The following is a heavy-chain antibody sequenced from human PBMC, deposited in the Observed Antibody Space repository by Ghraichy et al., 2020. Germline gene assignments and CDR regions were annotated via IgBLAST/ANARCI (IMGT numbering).Heavy chain of an antibody. CDR3: VRDRPLDY. CDR2: IRSKTEGEAT. CDR1: GFTFGDYA. J-gene: IGHJ4*02. V-gene: IGHV3-49*03. Sequence: GESLNISCTTSGFTFGDYAMSWFRQPPGKGLEWLGFIRSKTEGEATQYAASVRGRFTISRDDSKSIAYLQMNSLETDDTAMYYCVRDRPLDYWGQGTLVTVSS.